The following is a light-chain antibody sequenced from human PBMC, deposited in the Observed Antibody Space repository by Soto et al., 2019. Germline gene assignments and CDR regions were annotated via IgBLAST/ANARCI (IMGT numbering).Light chain of an antibody. CDR1: QSLSSN. CDR3: QQYNDWPLT. Sequence: VMTQSPATLSVSPGDTATLSCRASQSLSSNLGWYQQKPGQAPRLLIFGASTRATGIPARFSGSGSGTEFSLTISSLQSEDFAVHFCQQYNDWPLTVGQGTKVDIK. V-gene: IGKV3-15*01. CDR2: GAS. J-gene: IGKJ1*01.